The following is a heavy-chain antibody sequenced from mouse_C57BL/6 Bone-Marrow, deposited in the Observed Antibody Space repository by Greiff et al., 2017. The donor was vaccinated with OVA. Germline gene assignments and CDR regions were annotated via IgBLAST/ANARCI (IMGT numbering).Heavy chain of an antibody. Sequence: VQLQQSGAELVRPGTSVKMSCKASGYTFTNYWIGWAKQRPGHGLAWIGDIYPGGGYTNYNEKFKGKATLTADKSSSTAYMQFSSLTSEDSAIYYCARGGYWYFDVWGTGTTVTVSS. J-gene: IGHJ1*03. CDR2: IYPGGGYT. CDR3: ARGGYWYFDV. CDR1: GYTFTNYW. V-gene: IGHV1-63*01.